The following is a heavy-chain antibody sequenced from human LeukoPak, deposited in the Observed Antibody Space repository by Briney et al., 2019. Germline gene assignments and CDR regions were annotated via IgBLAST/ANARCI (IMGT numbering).Heavy chain of an antibody. Sequence: PGGSLRLSCAASGFTVSSNYMSWVRQAPGKGLEWVSVIYSGGSTYYADSVKGRFTISRDNAKNSLYLQMNSLRAEDTAVYYCARDPRHSTSSRSLPYGMDVWGQGTTVTVSS. J-gene: IGHJ6*02. CDR2: IYSGGST. CDR3: ARDPRHSTSSRSLPYGMDV. D-gene: IGHD2-2*01. CDR1: GFTVSSNY. V-gene: IGHV3-53*01.